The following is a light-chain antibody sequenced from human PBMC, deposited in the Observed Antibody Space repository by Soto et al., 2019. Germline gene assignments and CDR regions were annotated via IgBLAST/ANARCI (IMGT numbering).Light chain of an antibody. Sequence: DIQMTQFPSTLSATVGDSVTITCRASQPISGFLAWYQQKPGRAPKVLIHGASTMESGVPARFSASGSGTEFTLTISNVQPDDFATNYCQQYNRLWTFGQGTKVEVK. CDR3: QQYNRLWT. CDR2: GAS. CDR1: QPISGF. V-gene: IGKV1-5*01. J-gene: IGKJ1*01.